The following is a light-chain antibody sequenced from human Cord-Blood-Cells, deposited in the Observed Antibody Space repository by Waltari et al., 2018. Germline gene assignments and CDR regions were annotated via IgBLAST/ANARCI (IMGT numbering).Light chain of an antibody. CDR3: SSYTSSSTWV. CDR2: DVS. V-gene: IGLV2-14*03. J-gene: IGLJ3*02. CDR1: SSDVGGYNY. Sequence: QSALTQPASVSGSPGQSITISCTGTSSDVGGYNYVSWYQQHPGKAPKLMIYDVSNRPSGVANRFSGSESGNTASLTISELQAEDEADYYCSSYTSSSTWVFGGGTKLTVL.